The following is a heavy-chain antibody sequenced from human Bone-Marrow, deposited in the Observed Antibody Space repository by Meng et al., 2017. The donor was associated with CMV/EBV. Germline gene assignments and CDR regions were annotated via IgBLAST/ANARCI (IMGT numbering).Heavy chain of an antibody. V-gene: IGHV3-23*01. Sequence: ITFSSYAMSWVRQGPGVGLEWVSAIGGGGGSTYYADSVKSRFTISRDNSKNTLYLQMNSLRAEDTAVYYCARPGVYDFWSGYNGFRYWGQGTLVTVSS. J-gene: IGHJ4*02. CDR3: ARPGVYDFWSGYNGFRY. D-gene: IGHD3-3*01. CDR1: ITFSSYA. CDR2: IGGGGGST.